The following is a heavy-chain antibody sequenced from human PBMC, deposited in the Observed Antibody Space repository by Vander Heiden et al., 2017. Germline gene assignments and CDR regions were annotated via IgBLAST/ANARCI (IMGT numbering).Heavy chain of an antibody. V-gene: IGHV1-69*01. J-gene: IGHJ4*02. CDR3: AREQGEKGSGWYGGNGY. Sequence: QVQLVQSGAEVKKPGSSVKVSCKASGGTFSSYAISWERQAPGQGLEWMGGIIPIFGTANYAQKFQGRVTITADESTSTAYMELSSLRSEDTAVYYCAREQGEKGSGWYGGNGYWGQGTLVTVSS. CDR1: GGTFSSYA. D-gene: IGHD6-19*01. CDR2: IIPIFGTA.